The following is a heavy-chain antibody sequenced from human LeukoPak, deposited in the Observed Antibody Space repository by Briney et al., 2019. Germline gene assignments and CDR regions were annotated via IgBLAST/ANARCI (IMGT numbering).Heavy chain of an antibody. CDR2: ISSIISYI. J-gene: IGHJ4*02. D-gene: IGHD6-13*01. CDR3: ARVDQYSSSWYFDY. V-gene: IGHV3-21*01. Sequence: GGSLRLSCAASGFTFSSYSMNWVRQAPGKGLEWVSSISSIISYIYYADSLKGRFTISRDNAKNSLYLQMSSLRAEDTAVYYCARVDQYSSSWYFDYWGQGTLVTVPS. CDR1: GFTFSSYS.